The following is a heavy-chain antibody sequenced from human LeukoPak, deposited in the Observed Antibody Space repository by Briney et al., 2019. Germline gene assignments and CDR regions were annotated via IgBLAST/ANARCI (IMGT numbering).Heavy chain of an antibody. CDR2: IYYSGST. CDR3: ARWGGVPARLAPYFDY. D-gene: IGHD2-2*01. CDR1: GGSISSYY. J-gene: IGHJ4*02. Sequence: SETLSLTCTVSGGSISSYYWSWIRQPPGKGLEWIGYIYYSGSTNYNPSLKSRVTISVDTSKNQFSLKLSSVTAADTAVYYCARWGGVPARLAPYFDYWGQGTLVSVSS. V-gene: IGHV4-59*01.